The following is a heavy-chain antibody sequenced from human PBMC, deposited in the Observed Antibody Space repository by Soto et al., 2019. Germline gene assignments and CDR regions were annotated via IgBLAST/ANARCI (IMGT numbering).Heavy chain of an antibody. D-gene: IGHD3-3*01. CDR2: ISYDGSNK. CDR1: GFTFSSYA. Sequence: PGGSLRLSCAASGFTFSSYAMHWVRQAPGKGLEWVAVISYDGSNKYYADSVKGRFTISRDNSKNTLYLQMNSLRAEDTAVYYCARDLGDDYDSGWLDPWGQGTLVTVSS. CDR3: ARDLGDDYDSGWLDP. J-gene: IGHJ5*02. V-gene: IGHV3-30-3*01.